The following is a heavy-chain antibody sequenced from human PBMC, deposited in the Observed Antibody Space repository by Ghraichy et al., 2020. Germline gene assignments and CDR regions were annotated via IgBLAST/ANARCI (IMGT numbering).Heavy chain of an antibody. D-gene: IGHD3-16*01. V-gene: IGHV2-70*11. Sequence: SGPTLVKPTQTLTLTCTFSGFSLNTTGVSVTCVRQPPGKALEWLARIDWDDDKYYSTSLRTRLTISKDTSENQVVLSLTNMDPVDTATYYCARTIRWGSYMDVWGKGTTVTVSS. J-gene: IGHJ6*03. CDR1: GFSLNTTGVS. CDR3: ARTIRWGSYMDV. CDR2: IDWDDDK.